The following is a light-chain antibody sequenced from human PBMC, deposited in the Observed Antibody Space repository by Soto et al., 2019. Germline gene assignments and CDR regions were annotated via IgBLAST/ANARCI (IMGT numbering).Light chain of an antibody. Sequence: EIVMTQSPATLSVSPGERATLSCRASQSVTTDLAWYQQRPGQAPRLLIYGASTRATGISVRFSGSGSGTEFTLTISSLQSEDSAVYYCQQYKNWLALTFGGGTKVDIK. CDR2: GAS. CDR1: QSVTTD. V-gene: IGKV3-15*01. CDR3: QQYKNWLALT. J-gene: IGKJ4*01.